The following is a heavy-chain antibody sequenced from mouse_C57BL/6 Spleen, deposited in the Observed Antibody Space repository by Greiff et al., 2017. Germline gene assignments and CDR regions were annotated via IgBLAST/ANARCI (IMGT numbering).Heavy chain of an antibody. Sequence: VQLQQPGAELVRPGSSVKLSCKASGYTFTSYWMHWVKQRPIQGLEWIGNIDPSDSDTHYNQKFKDKATLTVDKSSSTAYMQLSSLTSEYSAVXNCARSLTGYYAMDYWGQGTAVTVSA. CDR1: GYTFTSYW. V-gene: IGHV1-52*01. CDR3: ARSLTGYYAMDY. D-gene: IGHD4-1*01. J-gene: IGHJ4*01. CDR2: IDPSDSDT.